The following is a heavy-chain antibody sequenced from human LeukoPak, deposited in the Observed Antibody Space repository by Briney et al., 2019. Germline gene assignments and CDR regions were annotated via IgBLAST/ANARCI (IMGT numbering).Heavy chain of an antibody. CDR3: ARAFSGRATYYFDY. D-gene: IGHD1-26*01. CDR2: IYTSGST. Sequence: SETLSLTCTVSGGSISSYYWSWIRQPAGKGLEWIGRIYTSGSTNYNPSLKSRVTMSVDTSKNQFSLELSSVTAADTAVYYCARAFSGRATYYFDYWGQGTLVTVSS. J-gene: IGHJ4*02. V-gene: IGHV4-4*07. CDR1: GGSISSYY.